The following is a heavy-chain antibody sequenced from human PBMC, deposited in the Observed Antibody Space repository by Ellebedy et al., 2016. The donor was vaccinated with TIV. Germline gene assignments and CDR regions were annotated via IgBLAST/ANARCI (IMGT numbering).Heavy chain of an antibody. V-gene: IGHV3-7*03. J-gene: IGHJ6*02. Sequence: PGGSLRLSCVASGFTLSRHWMAWVRQAPGKGLEWVANIKSDGSDKYYVDSVKGRFTISRDNAKNSLYLQMNSLRAEDTAVYYCARAGGLDVWGQGTTVTVSS. CDR2: IKSDGSDK. CDR1: GFTLSRHW. CDR3: ARAGGLDV.